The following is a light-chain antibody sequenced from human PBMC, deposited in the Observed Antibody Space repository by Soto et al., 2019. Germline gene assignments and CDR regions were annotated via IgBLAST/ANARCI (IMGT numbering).Light chain of an antibody. CDR3: QYYGSSVT. CDR2: GTS. Sequence: EIVVTQSPGTLSLSPGERATLSCRASQSISNDHLAWYQQKPGQAPRLLFYGTSNRATGGIADRFSGSGSGTDFTLTISRLEPEDVAVYYCQYYGSSVTFAGGTKVEIK. CDR1: QSISNDH. J-gene: IGKJ4*01. V-gene: IGKV3-20*01.